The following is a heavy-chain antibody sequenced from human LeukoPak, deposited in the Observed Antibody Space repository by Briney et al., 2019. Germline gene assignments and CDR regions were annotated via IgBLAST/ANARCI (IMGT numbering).Heavy chain of an antibody. CDR1: GGSISRYY. V-gene: IGHV4-59*01. D-gene: IGHD6-6*01. J-gene: IGHJ4*02. CDR3: ARGRQLAGY. Sequence: PSETLSLTCTVSGGSISRYYWSWIRQPPGKGLEWIGYVYYRGSTDYNPSLKSRVTISVDTSKNQFSLKLTSVTAADTAVYYCARGRQLAGYWGQGTLVTVSS. CDR2: VYYRGST.